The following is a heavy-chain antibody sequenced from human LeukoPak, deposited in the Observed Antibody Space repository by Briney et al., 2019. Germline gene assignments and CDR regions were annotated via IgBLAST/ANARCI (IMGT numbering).Heavy chain of an antibody. D-gene: IGHD5-18*01. Sequence: SVKVSFKASGGTFISYAISWVRQAPGQGLEWMGGIIPIFGTANYAQKFQGRVTITADKSTSTAYMELSSLRSEDTAVYYCARDGYSYGRDAFDIWGQGTMVTVSS. CDR1: GGTFISYA. CDR3: ARDGYSYGRDAFDI. J-gene: IGHJ3*02. CDR2: IIPIFGTA. V-gene: IGHV1-69*06.